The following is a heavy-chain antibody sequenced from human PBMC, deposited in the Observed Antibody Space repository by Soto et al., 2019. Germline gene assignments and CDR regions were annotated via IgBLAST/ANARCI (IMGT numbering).Heavy chain of an antibody. CDR3: ARHRGDYGDYVTEFDY. V-gene: IGHV5-51*01. CDR2: IYPGDSDT. Sequence: GESLKISCKGSGYSFTSYWIGWVRQMPGKGLEWMGIIYPGDSDTRYSPSFQGQVTISADKSISTAYLQWSSLKASDTAMYYCARHRGDYGDYVTEFDYWGQGTLVTV. CDR1: GYSFTSYW. J-gene: IGHJ4*02. D-gene: IGHD4-17*01.